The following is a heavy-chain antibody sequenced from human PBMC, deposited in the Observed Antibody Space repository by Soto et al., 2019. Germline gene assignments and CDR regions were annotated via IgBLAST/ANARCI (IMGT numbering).Heavy chain of an antibody. CDR3: TTYDSSGYYSDY. CDR1: GFTFSNAW. J-gene: IGHJ4*02. D-gene: IGHD3-22*01. V-gene: IGHV3-15*05. Sequence: PGGSLRLSCAASGFTFSNAWMSWVRQAPGKGLEWVGRIKSKSDSGTVDYAAPVKDRFTISRDDSKNTLYLQMNSLETEDTAVYYCTTYDSSGYYSDYWGQGTLVTVSS. CDR2: IKSKSDSGTV.